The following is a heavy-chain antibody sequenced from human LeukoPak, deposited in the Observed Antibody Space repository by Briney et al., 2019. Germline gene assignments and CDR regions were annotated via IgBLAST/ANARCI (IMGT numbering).Heavy chain of an antibody. Sequence: PGGSLRLSCAASGVSFSTYGMHWVRQAPGKGLEWVALIWNAGTNTYYADSVKGRFTISRDNSKNTLYLQMNSLRAEDTAVYYCVGDTPPGGDYYLDYWGQGTLVIVSS. CDR1: GVSFSTYG. V-gene: IGHV3-33*01. D-gene: IGHD3-16*01. J-gene: IGHJ4*02. CDR2: IWNAGTNT. CDR3: VGDTPPGGDYYLDY.